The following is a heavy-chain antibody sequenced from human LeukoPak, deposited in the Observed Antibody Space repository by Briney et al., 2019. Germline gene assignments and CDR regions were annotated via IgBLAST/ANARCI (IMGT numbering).Heavy chain of an antibody. J-gene: IGHJ4*02. CDR1: ASIFSTFG. D-gene: IGHD2-15*01. V-gene: IGHV3-30*18. CDR3: AKGVGYCTVISCYHFDY. Sequence: GRSRTLSCEVYASIFSTFGMHWVRPAPGKGLEWVELISYDGSNKYYADSVKGRFTISRDNSKNTLYLHVTSLRAEDTAVYYCAKGVGYCTVISCYHFDYWGQGTLVTVSS. CDR2: ISYDGSNK.